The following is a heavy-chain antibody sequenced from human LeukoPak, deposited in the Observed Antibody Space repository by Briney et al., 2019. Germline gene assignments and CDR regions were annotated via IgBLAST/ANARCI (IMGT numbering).Heavy chain of an antibody. J-gene: IGHJ5*02. Sequence: PSETLSLTCTVSGGSISSSSYYWGWIRQPPGKGLEWIVSIYYSGSTYSNPSLESRVTISVDTSKNQFSLELRSVTAADTAVYYCVRVGRVAVGYNWFDPWGQGTLVTVSS. CDR3: VRVGRVAVGYNWFDP. CDR2: IYYSGST. D-gene: IGHD2-15*01. V-gene: IGHV4-39*01. CDR1: GGSISSSSYY.